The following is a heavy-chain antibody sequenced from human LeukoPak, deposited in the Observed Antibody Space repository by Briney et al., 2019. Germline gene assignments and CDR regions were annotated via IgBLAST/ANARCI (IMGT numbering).Heavy chain of an antibody. Sequence: TFTGXXMHWVRXAXGQGLEWMGWINPNSGGTNYAQKFQGRVTITRDTAISTAYMELSRLRSDDTAVYYCARGYDFWSGYYPHRYYFDYWGQGTLVTVSS. CDR1: TFTGXX. J-gene: IGHJ4*02. V-gene: IGHV1-2*02. D-gene: IGHD3-3*01. CDR3: ARGYDFWSGYYPHRYYFDY. CDR2: INPNSGGT.